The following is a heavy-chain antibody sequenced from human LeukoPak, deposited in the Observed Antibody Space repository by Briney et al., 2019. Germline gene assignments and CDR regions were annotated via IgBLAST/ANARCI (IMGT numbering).Heavy chain of an antibody. J-gene: IGHJ6*03. D-gene: IGHD1-26*01. Sequence: SETLSLTCTVSGGSISSHYWSWIRQPPGKGLEWIGYIYYSGSTNYNPSLKSRVTISVDTSKNQFSLKLSSVTAADTAVYYCARSLLYYGYYYYYYMDVWGKGTKVTVSS. V-gene: IGHV4-59*11. CDR2: IYYSGST. CDR3: ARSLLYYGYYYYYYMDV. CDR1: GGSISSHY.